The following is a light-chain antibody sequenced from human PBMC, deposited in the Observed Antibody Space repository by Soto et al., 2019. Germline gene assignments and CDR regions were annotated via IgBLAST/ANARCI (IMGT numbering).Light chain of an antibody. Sequence: DIVMTQSPDSLAVSLGERATINCKSSQSVLYSSNKKNYLAWYHQRPGQPPKLLIYWASTRESGVPDRFSGRGSGTDFTLTISSLQAEDVAVYYCQQYYSTPQTFGQGTKVEIK. CDR2: WAS. V-gene: IGKV4-1*01. CDR1: QSVLYSSNKKNY. CDR3: QQYYSTPQT. J-gene: IGKJ1*01.